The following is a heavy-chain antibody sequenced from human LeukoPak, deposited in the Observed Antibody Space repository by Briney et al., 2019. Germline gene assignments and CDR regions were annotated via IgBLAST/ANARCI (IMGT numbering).Heavy chain of an antibody. CDR2: IKQDGSEK. Sequence: GGSLRLSCAASGFTFSSYWMSWVRQAPGKGLEWVANIKQDGSEKYYVDSVKGRFTISRDNAKNSLYLQMNSLRAEDTAVYCCARKYYDFWSGYYTGGAGAFDIWGQGTMVTVSS. V-gene: IGHV3-7*01. CDR3: ARKYYDFWSGYYTGGAGAFDI. CDR1: GFTFSSYW. D-gene: IGHD3-3*01. J-gene: IGHJ3*02.